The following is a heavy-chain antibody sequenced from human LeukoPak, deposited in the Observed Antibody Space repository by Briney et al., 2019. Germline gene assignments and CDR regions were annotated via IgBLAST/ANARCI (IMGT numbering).Heavy chain of an antibody. CDR1: GFTFSSYA. CDR3: AKGGVYSGYAFDP. V-gene: IGHV3-23*01. CDR2: ISSSGDVT. D-gene: IGHD5-12*01. Sequence: GGSLRLSCAASGFTFSSYAMSWVRQAPGKGLAWVSAISSSGDVTKYADSAKSRFTISRDNSKNTVYLQMNSLRAEDTAVYYCAKGGVYSGYAFDPWAREPWSPSPQ. J-gene: IGHJ5*02.